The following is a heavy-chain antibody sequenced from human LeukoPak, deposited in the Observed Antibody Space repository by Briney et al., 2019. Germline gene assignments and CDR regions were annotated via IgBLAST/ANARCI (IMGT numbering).Heavy chain of an antibody. J-gene: IGHJ4*02. Sequence: SETLSVTCNVFGGSISSSSYYLGWIRQPPGKGLEWIGSIYSSGSTNFNPSLKSRVTISVDTSKNQFSLNLSSMTAADTAVYYCARGPSNSSTVDYWGQGTRVAVSS. V-gene: IGHV4-39*07. CDR3: ARGPSNSSTVDY. CDR1: GGSISSSSYY. D-gene: IGHD2/OR15-2a*01. CDR2: IYSSGST.